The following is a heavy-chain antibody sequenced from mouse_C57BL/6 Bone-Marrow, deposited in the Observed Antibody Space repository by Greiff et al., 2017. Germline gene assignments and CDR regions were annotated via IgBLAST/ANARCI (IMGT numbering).Heavy chain of an antibody. J-gene: IGHJ1*03. CDR1: GYAFTNYL. CDR3: ARDEYYGSSYWYFDV. CDR2: INPRSGGT. D-gene: IGHD1-1*01. Sequence: QVQLQQSGAELVKPGASVKLSCKASGYAFTNYLMHWVKQRPGQGLEWIGGINPRSGGTNYNEKFKGKATLTVDKSSSTAYMQLSSLTSEDSAVYCCARDEYYGSSYWYFDVWGTGTTGTVSS. V-gene: IGHV1-54*01.